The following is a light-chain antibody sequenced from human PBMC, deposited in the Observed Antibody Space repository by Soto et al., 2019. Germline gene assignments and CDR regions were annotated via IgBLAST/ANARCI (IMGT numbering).Light chain of an antibody. Sequence: DIQMTQSPSTLSASVGDRVTITCRASQSISSWLAWYQQKPGKAPKLLIYDASSLESGDATKFSGSVSDTESTLTISSLQPHDFATYYCQQYNSYPMSTFGQGTKLEIK. CDR2: DAS. J-gene: IGKJ2*01. V-gene: IGKV1-5*01. CDR1: QSISSW. CDR3: QQYNSYPMST.